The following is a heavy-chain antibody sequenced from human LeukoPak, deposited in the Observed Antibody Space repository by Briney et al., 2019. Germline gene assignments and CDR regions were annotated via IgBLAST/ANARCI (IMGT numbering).Heavy chain of an antibody. V-gene: IGHV1-2*06. D-gene: IGHD3-16*01. Sequence: ASVKVSCKASGYSFTDYYIHWVRQAPGQGFEWLGRINPDSGGTNYAQKFQGRVTMTSDTSFHTAYMELSRLRSDDTAMYYCAGLGKQEIDYWGQGTLVTVSS. J-gene: IGHJ4*02. CDR1: GYSFTDYY. CDR2: INPDSGGT. CDR3: AGLGKQEIDY.